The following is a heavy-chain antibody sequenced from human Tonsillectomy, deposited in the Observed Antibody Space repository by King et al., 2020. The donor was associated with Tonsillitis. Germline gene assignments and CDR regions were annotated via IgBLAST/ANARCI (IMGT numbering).Heavy chain of an antibody. D-gene: IGHD3-22*01. CDR3: VRDMNYRDRSTYYDVLDV. V-gene: IGHV3-7*01. Sequence: VQLVESGGGLVQPGGSLRLSCAASDFTFSEYWMTWIRQAPGEGLEWVANIKGDGSVKYYVDAVEGRFAISRDNADSSLFLRMNSLRAEDTAIYFCVRDMNYRDRSTYYDVLDVWGPGTMVTVSS. J-gene: IGHJ3*01. CDR2: IKGDGSVK. CDR1: DFTFSEYW.